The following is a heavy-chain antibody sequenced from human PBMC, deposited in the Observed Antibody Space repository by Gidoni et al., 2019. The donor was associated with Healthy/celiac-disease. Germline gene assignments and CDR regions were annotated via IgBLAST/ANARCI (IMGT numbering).Heavy chain of an antibody. Sequence: QVQLVESGGGVVQPGRSLRLSFAASGFTFSSYGMHWVRQAPGKGLEWVAVISYDGSNKYYADSVKGRFTISRDNSKNTLYLQMNSLRAEDTAVYYCAKDDGEWELPYFDYWGQGTLVTVSS. CDR1: GFTFSSYG. D-gene: IGHD1-26*01. CDR2: ISYDGSNK. J-gene: IGHJ4*02. CDR3: AKDDGEWELPYFDY. V-gene: IGHV3-30*18.